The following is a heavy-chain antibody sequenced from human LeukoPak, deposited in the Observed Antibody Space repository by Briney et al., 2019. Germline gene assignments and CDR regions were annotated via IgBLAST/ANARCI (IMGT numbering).Heavy chain of an antibody. CDR1: GFTFDDYA. Sequence: PGGSLRLSCVASGFTFDDYAMHWVRQAPGKGLEWVSGISWNSGSIGYADSVKGRFTISRDNAKNSLYLQMNSLRAEDTALYYCAKDLRVDYYGSAKNNMDVWGQGTTVSVSS. CDR3: AKDLRVDYYGSAKNNMDV. V-gene: IGHV3-9*01. D-gene: IGHD3-10*01. J-gene: IGHJ6*02. CDR2: ISWNSGSI.